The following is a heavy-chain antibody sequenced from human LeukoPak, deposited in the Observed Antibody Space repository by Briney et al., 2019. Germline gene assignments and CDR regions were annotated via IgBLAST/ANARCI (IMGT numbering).Heavy chain of an antibody. CDR1: GFTFSSYG. CDR2: ISYDGSNK. CDR3: AKQGLVGASVPDY. J-gene: IGHJ4*02. Sequence: PGRSLRLSCAASGFTFSSYGMHWVRQAPSKGLEWVAVISYDGSNKYYADSVKGRFTISRDNSKNTLYLQMNSLRAEDTAVYYCAKQGLVGASVPDYWGQGTLVTVSS. V-gene: IGHV3-30*18. D-gene: IGHD1-26*01.